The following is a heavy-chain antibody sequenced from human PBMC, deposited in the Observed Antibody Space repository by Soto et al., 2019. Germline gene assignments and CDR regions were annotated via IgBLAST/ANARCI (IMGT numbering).Heavy chain of an antibody. CDR3: AGEEGAVADDAFDI. CDR2: ISYDGSNK. Sequence: GGSLRLSCAASGFTFSSYAMHWVRQAPGKGLEWVAVISYDGSNKYYADSVKGRFTISRDNSKNTLYLQMNSLRAEDTAVYYCAGEEGAVADDAFDIWGQGTMVTVSS. D-gene: IGHD6-19*01. V-gene: IGHV3-30-3*01. J-gene: IGHJ3*02. CDR1: GFTFSSYA.